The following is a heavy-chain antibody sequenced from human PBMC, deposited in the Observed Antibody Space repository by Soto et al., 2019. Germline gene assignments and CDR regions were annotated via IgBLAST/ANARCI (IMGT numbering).Heavy chain of an antibody. CDR3: ARDERSYGEPPFAY. D-gene: IGHD3-16*01. J-gene: IGHJ4*02. CDR2: IQSNGGDP. V-gene: IGHV1-2*02. CDR1: GRTFLRYS. Sequence: SGRGSCQACGRTFLRYSISWVRQAAGEGDEGGGWIQSNGGDPKYAQMFQDRDTMTRDTSMNTVYMELSRLTSDDTAVYYCARDERSYGEPPFAYWGQVTLVTVSS.